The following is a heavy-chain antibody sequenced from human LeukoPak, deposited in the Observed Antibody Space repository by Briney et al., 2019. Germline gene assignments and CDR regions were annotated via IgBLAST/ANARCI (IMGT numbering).Heavy chain of an antibody. CDR1: GYTFTSYG. Sequence: ASVNVSWKASGYTFTSYGISWVRQAPGQGLEWMGWISAYNGNTNYAQKLQGRVTMTTDTSTSTAYMELRSLRSDDTAVYYCAREGIAAAGTQDLYYYYYGMDVWGQGTTVTVSS. D-gene: IGHD6-13*01. J-gene: IGHJ6*02. CDR2: ISAYNGNT. V-gene: IGHV1-18*01. CDR3: AREGIAAAGTQDLYYYYYGMDV.